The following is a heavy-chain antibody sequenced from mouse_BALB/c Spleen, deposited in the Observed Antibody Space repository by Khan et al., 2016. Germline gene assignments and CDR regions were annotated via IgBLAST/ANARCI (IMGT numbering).Heavy chain of an antibody. CDR1: GFTFNTYV. CDR3: VRTVPFAY. V-gene: IGHV10-1*02. Sequence: EVQLVESGGGLVQPKGSLKLSCAASGFTFNTYVMNWVRQAPGKGLEWVAGIRSKSNNYATYSADSVNDRLTISRDDSQSILYLQMNNLEAEDTAMYYCVRTVPFAYWGQGTLVTVAA. D-gene: IGHD1-1*01. CDR2: IRSKSNNYAT. J-gene: IGHJ3*01.